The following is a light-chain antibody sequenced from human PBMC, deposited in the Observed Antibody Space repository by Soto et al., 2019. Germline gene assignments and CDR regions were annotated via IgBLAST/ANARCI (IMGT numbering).Light chain of an antibody. CDR1: QSVSSSY. J-gene: IGKJ4*01. CDR3: QQYGGSPRLT. Sequence: EIVLTQSPGTLSLSPGERATLSCRASQSVSSSYLAWYQQKPGKAPRLLIYGASSRATGIPDRFSGSGSGTDFTLIISRLEPEDFAVYYCQQYGGSPRLTFGGGTKVEI. CDR2: GAS. V-gene: IGKV3-20*01.